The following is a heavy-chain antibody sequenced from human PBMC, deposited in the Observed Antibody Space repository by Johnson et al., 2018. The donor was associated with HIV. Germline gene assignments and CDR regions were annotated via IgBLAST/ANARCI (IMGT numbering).Heavy chain of an antibody. CDR3: AKDRSTGWYPAFDI. J-gene: IGHJ3*02. CDR1: GFTFSSYW. CDR2: IKQDGSEK. V-gene: IGHV3-7*03. D-gene: IGHD6-19*01. Sequence: VQLVESGGGLVQPGGSLRLSCAASGFTFSSYWMSWVRQAPGKGLEWVANIKQDGSEKYYTDSVKGRFTISRDNSKNTLFLQMNSLRAEDTALYYCAKDRSTGWYPAFDIWGQGTMVTVSS.